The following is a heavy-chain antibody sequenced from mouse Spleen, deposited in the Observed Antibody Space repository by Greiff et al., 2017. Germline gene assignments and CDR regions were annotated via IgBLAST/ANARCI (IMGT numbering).Heavy chain of an antibody. D-gene: IGHD1-1*01. V-gene: IGHV3-6*01. J-gene: IGHJ2*01. CDR1: GYSITSGYY. Sequence: EVKLMESGPGLVKPSQSLSLTCSVTGYSITSGYYWNWIRQFPGNKLEWMGYISYDGSNNYNPSLKNRISITRDTSKNQFFLKLNSVTTEDTATYYCARGGYGSSLFDYWGQGTTLTVSS. CDR2: ISYDGSN. CDR3: ARGGYGSSLFDY.